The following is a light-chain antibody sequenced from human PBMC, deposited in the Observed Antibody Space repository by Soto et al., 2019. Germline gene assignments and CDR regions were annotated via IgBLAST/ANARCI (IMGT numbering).Light chain of an antibody. CDR2: GAS. V-gene: IGKV1-39*01. J-gene: IGKJ2*01. CDR1: QSISNH. Sequence: DIQMTQSPSSLSASVGDRVTITCRASQSISNHFNWYQQKPGKAPKLLIYGASSLQSGVPSRFSGSGSGTHFTLTISSLQPEDLATYYCQHFHTTPTFGQGTKLEIK. CDR3: QHFHTTPT.